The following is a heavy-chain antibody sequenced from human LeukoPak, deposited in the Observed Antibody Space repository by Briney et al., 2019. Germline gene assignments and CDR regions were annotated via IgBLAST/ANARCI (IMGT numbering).Heavy chain of an antibody. CDR2: ISGSGAST. J-gene: IGHJ4*02. V-gene: IGHV3-23*01. Sequence: GRSLRLSCAASGFTFSSFAMSWVRQAPGRGLEWVSSISGSGASTYYADSVKGRFTISRDNSRNTLYLQMSSLRAEDTAVYYCAKSHSVAVAGTYSTYYFDSWGQGTLVTVSS. CDR1: GFTFSSFA. CDR3: AKSHSVAVAGTYSTYYFDS. D-gene: IGHD6-19*01.